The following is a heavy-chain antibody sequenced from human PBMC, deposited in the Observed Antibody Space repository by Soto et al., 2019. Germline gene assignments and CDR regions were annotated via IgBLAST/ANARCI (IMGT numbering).Heavy chain of an antibody. V-gene: IGHV3-23*01. D-gene: IGHD4-17*01. J-gene: IGHJ4*02. Sequence: SLRLSCAASGFTFSSYAMSWVRQAPGKGLEWVSAISGSGGSTYYADSVKGRFTISRDNSKNTLYLQMNSLRAEDTAVYYCAKGPFYGDYVGYFDYWGQGTLVTVSS. CDR2: ISGSGGST. CDR1: GFTFSSYA. CDR3: AKGPFYGDYVGYFDY.